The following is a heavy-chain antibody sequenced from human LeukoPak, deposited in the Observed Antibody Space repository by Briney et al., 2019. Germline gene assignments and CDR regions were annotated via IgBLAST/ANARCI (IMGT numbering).Heavy chain of an antibody. V-gene: IGHV4-39*01. CDR3: ARGSRRTTVPKLDY. CDR1: GGSIASSGYY. D-gene: IGHD4-17*01. Sequence: SETLSLTCTVSGGSIASSGYYWDWIRQTPGKGLEWIGNVHHSEGTSCNPSLKSRVTMSVDTSTNQFSLKLTSVAAADTAVYYCARGSRRTTVPKLDYWGQGTLVTVSS. J-gene: IGHJ4*02. CDR2: VHHSEGT.